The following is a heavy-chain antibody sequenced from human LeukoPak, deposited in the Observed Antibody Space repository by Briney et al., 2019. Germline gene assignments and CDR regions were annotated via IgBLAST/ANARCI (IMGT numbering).Heavy chain of an antibody. D-gene: IGHD1-14*01. CDR3: ARDHRPEIQYYYMDV. CDR1: GFSLSSYG. V-gene: IGHV3-33*01. Sequence: GGSLRLSCAASGFSLSSYGMHWVRQAPGKGLEWVAALLYDGNTKHYADSVRGRFTISRDISKNTFYLQMNSLTAEDTAVYYCARDHRPEIQYYYMDVWGKGTTVAVSS. CDR2: LLYDGNTK. J-gene: IGHJ6*03.